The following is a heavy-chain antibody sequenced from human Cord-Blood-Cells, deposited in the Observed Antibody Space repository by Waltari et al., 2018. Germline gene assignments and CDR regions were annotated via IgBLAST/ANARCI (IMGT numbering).Heavy chain of an antibody. CDR2: IYYSGST. Sequence: QLQLQESGPGLVKPSETLSLTCTVSGGSISSSSYYWGWIRQPPGKGLEWIGGIYYSGSTYYNPSLKSRVTISVDTSKNQFSLKLSSVTAADTAVYYCAITIIAAAGPYFDYWGQGTLVTVSS. CDR3: AITIIAAAGPYFDY. V-gene: IGHV4-39*01. D-gene: IGHD6-13*01. J-gene: IGHJ4*02. CDR1: GGSISSSSYY.